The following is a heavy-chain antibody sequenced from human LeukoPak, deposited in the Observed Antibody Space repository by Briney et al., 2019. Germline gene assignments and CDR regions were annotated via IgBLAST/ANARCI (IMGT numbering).Heavy chain of an antibody. CDR2: MNPNSGNT. J-gene: IGHJ4*02. CDR3: ARVGFIVVNDY. V-gene: IGHV1-8*01. Sequence: ASVKVSCNASGYTFTSYDINWVRQATGQGLEWMGWMNPNSGNTGYAQKFQGRVTMTRNTSISTAYMELSSLRSEDTVVYYCARVGFIVVNDYWGQGTLVTVSS. CDR1: GYTFTSYD. D-gene: IGHD2-21*01.